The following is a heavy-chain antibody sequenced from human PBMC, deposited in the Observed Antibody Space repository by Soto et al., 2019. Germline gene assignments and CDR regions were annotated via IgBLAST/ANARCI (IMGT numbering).Heavy chain of an antibody. CDR2: ISAYNGNT. Sequence: GASVKVSCKASGYTFTSYGISWVRQAPGQGLEWMGWISAYNGNTNYAQKLQGRVTVTTDTSTSTAYMELRSLRSDDTAVYYCARAYSIVALPRGDYYYYYGMDVWGQGTTVTGSS. D-gene: IGHD5-12*01. CDR3: ARAYSIVALPRGDYYYYYGMDV. J-gene: IGHJ6*02. CDR1: GYTFTSYG. V-gene: IGHV1-18*01.